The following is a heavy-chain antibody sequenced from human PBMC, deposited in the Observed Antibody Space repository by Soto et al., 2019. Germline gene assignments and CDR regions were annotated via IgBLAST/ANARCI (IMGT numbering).Heavy chain of an antibody. Sequence: GGSLRLSCVASGLTFGSRAMNWVRQAPGEGLQWVATITDNGGDAKYADSAWGRFIITRSRAETTLFPQLTSFTVKVSDTYFFARGSTESHPRRQIFDFWGQGTLVTVS. CDR3: ARGSTESHPRRQIFDF. J-gene: IGHJ4*02. CDR2: ITDNGGDA. CDR1: GLTFGSRA. D-gene: IGHD3-10*01. V-gene: IGHV3-23*01.